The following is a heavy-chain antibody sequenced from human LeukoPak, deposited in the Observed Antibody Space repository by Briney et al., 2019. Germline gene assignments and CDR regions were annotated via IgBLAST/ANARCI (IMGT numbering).Heavy chain of an antibody. Sequence: PSQTLSLTCTVSGGSISSGGYYWGWIRQPPGKGLEWIGSIYYSGSTYYNPSLKSRVTISVDTSKNQFSLKLSSVTAADTAVYYCARGLGWDDSSGYYYGYFQHWGQGTLVTVSS. CDR1: GGSISSGGYY. CDR2: IYYSGST. J-gene: IGHJ1*01. D-gene: IGHD3-22*01. V-gene: IGHV4-39*07. CDR3: ARGLGWDDSSGYYYGYFQH.